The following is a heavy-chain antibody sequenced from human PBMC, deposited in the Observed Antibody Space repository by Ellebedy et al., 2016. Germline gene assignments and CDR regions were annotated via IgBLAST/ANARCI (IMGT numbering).Heavy chain of an antibody. CDR1: GGTFSSYA. Sequence: SVKVSXXASGGTFSSYAISWVRQAPGQGLKWMGGIIPIFGTANYAQKFQGRVTITADESTSTAYMELSSLRSEDTAVYYCARHREDYYGSGSYYNLHAFDIWGQGTMVTVSS. CDR2: IIPIFGTA. J-gene: IGHJ3*02. CDR3: ARHREDYYGSGSYYNLHAFDI. D-gene: IGHD3-10*01. V-gene: IGHV1-69*13.